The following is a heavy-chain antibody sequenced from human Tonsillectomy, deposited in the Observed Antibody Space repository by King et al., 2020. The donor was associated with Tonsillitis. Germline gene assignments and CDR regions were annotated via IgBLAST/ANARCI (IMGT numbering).Heavy chain of an antibody. V-gene: IGHV4-4*02. D-gene: IGHD2-15*01. CDR1: GGSISSTNW. CDR3: ARVGYSYVLDY. J-gene: IGHJ4*02. Sequence: HVQLQESGPGLVKPSGTLCLTCAVSGGSISSTNWWIWVRQPPGKGLEWIGEIYYSGDTNYNPSLKSRVTISVDKSKNQFSLKLSSVTAADTAVYYCARVGYSYVLDYWGQGTLVTVSS. CDR2: IYYSGDT.